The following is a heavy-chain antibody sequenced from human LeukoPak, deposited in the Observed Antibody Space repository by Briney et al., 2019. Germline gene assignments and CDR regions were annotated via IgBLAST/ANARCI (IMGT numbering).Heavy chain of an antibody. CDR3: ARVTWGHLSYYFDY. CDR1: GYSISSGYY. J-gene: IGHJ4*02. V-gene: IGHV4-38-2*02. Sequence: PSETLSLTCTVSGYSISSGYYWGWIRHPPGEGLEWIGSIHHSGSTYYNPSLKSRVTISVDTSKNQFSLQLSSVTAADTAVYYCARVTWGHLSYYFDYWGQGTLVTVSS. CDR2: IHHSGST. D-gene: IGHD2/OR15-2a*01.